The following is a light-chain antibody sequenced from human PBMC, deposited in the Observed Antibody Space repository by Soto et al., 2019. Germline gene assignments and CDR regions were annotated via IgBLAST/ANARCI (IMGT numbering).Light chain of an antibody. J-gene: IGLJ1*01. V-gene: IGLV1-40*01. CDR3: QSYDSSLSAYYV. Sequence: QSLLTQPPSLSGAPGQRVTISCTGSISNIGAGYDVHWYQQLPGTAPKLLIYANKNRPSGVPDRFSGSKSGTSASLAITGLQAEDEADYYCQSYDSSLSAYYVFGTGTKVNVL. CDR1: ISNIGAGYD. CDR2: ANK.